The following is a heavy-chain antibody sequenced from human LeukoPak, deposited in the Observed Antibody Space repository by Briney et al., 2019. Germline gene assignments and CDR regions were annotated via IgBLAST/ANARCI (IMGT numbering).Heavy chain of an antibody. CDR1: GGSFSGYY. CDR3: ARDYDVLTAYPPTQLFDP. Sequence: KASETLSLTCAVYGGSFSGYYWSWIRQPPGKGLEWIGEINHSGSTNYNPSLKSRVTISVDTSKNQFSLKLSSVTAADTAVYYCARDYDVLTAYPPTQLFDPWGQGTLVTVSS. CDR2: INHSGST. V-gene: IGHV4-34*01. J-gene: IGHJ5*02. D-gene: IGHD3-9*01.